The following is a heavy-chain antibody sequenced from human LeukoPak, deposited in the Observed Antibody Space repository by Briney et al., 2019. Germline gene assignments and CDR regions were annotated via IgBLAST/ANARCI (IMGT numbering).Heavy chain of an antibody. V-gene: IGHV4-59*05. CDR1: GVSITSYH. CDR3: ARYVVYGSGKHYFDY. CDR2: INYGGTT. D-gene: IGHD3-10*01. J-gene: IGHJ4*02. Sequence: PSETLSLTCTVTGVSITSYHWSWIRQPPGKELEWIASINYGGTTYYNPSLKSRVTISVDTSKNQFSLRLSSVTAADTAVYLCARYVVYGSGKHYFDYWGQGSLVTVSS.